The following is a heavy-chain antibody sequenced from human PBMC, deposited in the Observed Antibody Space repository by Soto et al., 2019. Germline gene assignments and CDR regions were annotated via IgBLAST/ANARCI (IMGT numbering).Heavy chain of an antibody. D-gene: IGHD6-13*01. CDR3: ASTYSTSWYWFDP. Sequence: QVTVKESGPVLVKPTETLTLTCTVSGFSLSNAGLGVSWIRQPPGKALEWLAHIFSNDEKSYSTSLKSRLTISKDTPKSQVVLIMTNMAPVDTATYYCASTYSTSWYWFDPWGQGTLVTVSS. V-gene: IGHV2-26*01. CDR1: GFSLSNAGLG. CDR2: IFSNDEK. J-gene: IGHJ5*02.